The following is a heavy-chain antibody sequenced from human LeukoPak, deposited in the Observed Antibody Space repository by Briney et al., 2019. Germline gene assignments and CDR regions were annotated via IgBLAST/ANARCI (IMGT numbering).Heavy chain of an antibody. J-gene: IGHJ4*02. CDR1: GFTFSSYS. V-gene: IGHV3-21*01. Sequence: GSLRLSCAASGFTFSSYSMNWVRQAPGKGLEWVSSISSSSSYIYYADSVKGRFTISRDNAKNSLYLQMNSLRAEDTAVYYCAGGSTAAGTRKHFDYWGQGTLVTVSS. CDR2: ISSSSSYI. CDR3: AGGSTAAGTRKHFDY. D-gene: IGHD6-13*01.